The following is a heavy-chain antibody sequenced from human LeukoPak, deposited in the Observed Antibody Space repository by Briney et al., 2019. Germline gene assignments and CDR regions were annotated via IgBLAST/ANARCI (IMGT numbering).Heavy chain of an antibody. D-gene: IGHD6-19*01. CDR2: IGASGAGT. CDR3: ARPGLAVAGTRWFDP. CDR1: GFSFSAYA. V-gene: IGHV3-23*01. Sequence: GGSLRLSCAASGFSFSAYAMGWVRQAPGRGLEWVSAIGASGAGTHYADSVKGRFTISMDESKNTLYLQMNSLRAEDAAVYYCARPGLAVAGTRWFDPWGQGTLVTVSP. J-gene: IGHJ5*02.